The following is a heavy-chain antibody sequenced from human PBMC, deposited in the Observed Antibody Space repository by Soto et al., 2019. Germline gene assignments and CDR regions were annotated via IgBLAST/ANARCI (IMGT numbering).Heavy chain of an antibody. D-gene: IGHD2-2*01. V-gene: IGHV1-69*01. CDR3: ARDRIPIDIVVVPAYGMDV. J-gene: IGHJ6*02. CDR2: IIPIFGTA. CDR1: GGTFSSYA. Sequence: QVQLVQSGAEVKKPGSSVKVSCKASGGTFSSYAISWVRQAPGQGLEWMGGIIPIFGTANYAQKFQGRVTITADESTSTAYMELSSLRSEDTAVYYCARDRIPIDIVVVPAYGMDVWGQRTTVTVSS.